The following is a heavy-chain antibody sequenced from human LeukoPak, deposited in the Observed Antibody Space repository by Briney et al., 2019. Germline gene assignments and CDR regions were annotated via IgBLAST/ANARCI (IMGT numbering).Heavy chain of an antibody. Sequence: KPSETLSLTCAVSGGPFSHYYWTWIRQPPGKGLEWIGEINESGSTNYDPSLKSRVTISVDTSKNHFSLNLTSVTAADMAVYYCASRIGRYLYYFGMDVWGQGTTVTVSS. V-gene: IGHV4-34*01. CDR2: INESGST. J-gene: IGHJ6*02. D-gene: IGHD1-26*01. CDR3: ASRIGRYLYYFGMDV. CDR1: GGPFSHYY.